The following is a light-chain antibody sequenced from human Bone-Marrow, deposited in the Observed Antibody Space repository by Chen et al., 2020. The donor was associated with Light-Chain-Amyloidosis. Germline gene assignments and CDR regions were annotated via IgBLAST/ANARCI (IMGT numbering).Light chain of an antibody. CDR1: QSISDS. CDR2: KAS. V-gene: IGKV1-5*03. J-gene: IGKJ2*01. Sequence: DIQMTQSPSTLSASIGDRVTITCRASQSISDSLAWYQQKPGKPPKFLIYKASTLASGVPSRFSGSGSGTEFTLTITSLQPDDFATYYCQQYKTYYTFRQGTKLEI. CDR3: QQYKTYYT.